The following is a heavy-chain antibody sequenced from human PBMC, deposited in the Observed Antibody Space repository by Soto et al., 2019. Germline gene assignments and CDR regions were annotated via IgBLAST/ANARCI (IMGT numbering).Heavy chain of an antibody. CDR1: GGSISSYY. V-gene: IGHV4-59*01. Sequence: PSETLSLTCTVSGGSISSYYWSWIRQPPGKGLEWIGYIYYSGSTNYNPSLKSRVTISVDTSKNQFSLKLSSVTAADTAVYYCARGGLEYYYDSSGYYDATRPRAFDIWGQGTMVTVS. CDR2: IYYSGST. J-gene: IGHJ3*02. CDR3: ARGGLEYYYDSSGYYDATRPRAFDI. D-gene: IGHD3-22*01.